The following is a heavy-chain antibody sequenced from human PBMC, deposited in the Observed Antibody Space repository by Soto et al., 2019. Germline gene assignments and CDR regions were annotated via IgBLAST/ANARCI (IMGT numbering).Heavy chain of an antibody. CDR2: ISSSSSTI. V-gene: IGHV3-48*01. J-gene: IGHJ4*02. Sequence: GGSLRLSCAASGFTFSSYSMNWVRQAPGKGLEWVSYISSSSSTIYYADSVKGRFTISRDNAKNSLYLQMNSLRAEDTDVSYCARDLNLGSFDYWGQETLVTVSS. CDR3: ARDLNLGSFDY. CDR1: GFTFSSYS.